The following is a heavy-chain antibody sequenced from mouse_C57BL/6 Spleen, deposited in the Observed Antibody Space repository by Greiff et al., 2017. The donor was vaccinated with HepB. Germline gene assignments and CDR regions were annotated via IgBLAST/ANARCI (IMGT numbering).Heavy chain of an antibody. J-gene: IGHJ4*01. V-gene: IGHV3-6*01. Sequence: VQLKESGPGLVKPSQSLSLTCSVTGYSITSGYYWNWIRQFPGNKLEWMGYISYDGSNNYNPSLKNRISITRDTSKNQFFLKLNSVTTEDTATYYCAKGVPYYYAMDYWGQGTSVTVSS. CDR1: GYSITSGYY. CDR3: AKGVPYYYAMDY. CDR2: ISYDGSN.